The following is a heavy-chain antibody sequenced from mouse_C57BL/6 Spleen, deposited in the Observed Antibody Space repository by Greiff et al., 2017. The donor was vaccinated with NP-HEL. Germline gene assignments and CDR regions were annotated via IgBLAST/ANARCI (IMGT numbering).Heavy chain of an antibody. D-gene: IGHD3-1*01. J-gene: IGHJ2*01. CDR3: ERSHRGYFDY. CDR2: INPGSGGT. CDR1: GYAFTNYL. Sequence: VKLQESGAELVRPGASVKVSCKASGYAFTNYLIEWVKQRPGQGLEWIGVINPGSGGTNYNEKFKGKATLTADKSSSTAYMQLSSLTSEDSAVYFWERSHRGYFDYWGQGTTLTVSS. V-gene: IGHV1-54*01.